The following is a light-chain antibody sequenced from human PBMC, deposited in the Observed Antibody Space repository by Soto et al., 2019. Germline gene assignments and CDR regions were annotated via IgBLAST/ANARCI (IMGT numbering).Light chain of an antibody. J-gene: IGKJ2*01. Sequence: QFTQSPSTLAASVGEGGAISFRARQSISRSLAWYQQKPGKAPNLLIYKASSLQSGVPSRFSGSGSGTEFTLTISSLQPDDFATYYCQQYTQYPYTFGQGTNLEIK. CDR2: KAS. CDR3: QQYTQYPYT. CDR1: QSISRS. V-gene: IGKV1-5*03.